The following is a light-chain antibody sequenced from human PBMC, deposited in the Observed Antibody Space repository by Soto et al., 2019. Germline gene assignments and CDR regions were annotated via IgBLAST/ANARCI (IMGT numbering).Light chain of an antibody. Sequence: DIVLTQSPSTLCVSPGERATLSCRASQSVXRKLAWYQQKPGQPPRILIXGPSSRATGIPDRFSGSGSGKDFTLTISRLEPEDVAVYYCQQYGSSLKWTFGQGTKVDIK. CDR1: QSVXRK. J-gene: IGKJ1*01. CDR3: QQYGSSLKWT. CDR2: GPS. V-gene: IGKV3-20*01.